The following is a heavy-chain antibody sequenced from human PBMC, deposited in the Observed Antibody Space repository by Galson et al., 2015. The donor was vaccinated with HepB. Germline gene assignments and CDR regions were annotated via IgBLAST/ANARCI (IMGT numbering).Heavy chain of an antibody. Sequence: SVKVSCKVSGYTLTELSMHWVRQAPGKGLEWMGGFDPEDGETIYAQKFQGRVTMTEDTSTDTAYMELSSLRSEDTAVYYCARADIVVVVAATHGGAFDIWGQGTMVTVSS. V-gene: IGHV1-24*01. CDR2: FDPEDGET. D-gene: IGHD2-15*01. CDR1: GYTLTELS. J-gene: IGHJ3*02. CDR3: ARADIVVVVAATHGGAFDI.